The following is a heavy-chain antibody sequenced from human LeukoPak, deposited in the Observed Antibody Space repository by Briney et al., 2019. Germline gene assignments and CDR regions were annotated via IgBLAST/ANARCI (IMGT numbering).Heavy chain of an antibody. J-gene: IGHJ4*02. V-gene: IGHV3-30*04. D-gene: IGHD5-12*01. CDR2: ISYDGSNK. CDR3: AREDIVAPLDY. CDR1: GFTFSSYA. Sequence: GGSLRLSCAASGFTFSSYAMHWVRQAPGKGLEWVAVISYDGSNKYYADSVKGRFTFSRDNSKNTLYLQMNSLRAEDTAVYYCAREDIVAPLDYWGQGTLVTVSS.